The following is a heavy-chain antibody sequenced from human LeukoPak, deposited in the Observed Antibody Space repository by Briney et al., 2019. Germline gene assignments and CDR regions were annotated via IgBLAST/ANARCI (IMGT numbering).Heavy chain of an antibody. CDR2: MNPNSGNT. V-gene: IGHV1-8*01. CDR1: GYTFTSYD. D-gene: IGHD5-18*01. J-gene: IGHJ5*02. CDR3: ARGRGYSYGYSHWFDP. Sequence: ASVKVSCKASGYTFTSYDINRVRQATGQGLEWMGWMNPNSGNTGYAQKFQGRVTMTRNTSISTAYMELSSLRSEDTAVYYCARGRGYSYGYSHWFDPWGQGTLVTVSS.